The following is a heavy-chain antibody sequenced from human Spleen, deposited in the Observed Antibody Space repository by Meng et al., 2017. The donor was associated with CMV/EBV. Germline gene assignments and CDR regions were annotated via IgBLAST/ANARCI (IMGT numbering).Heavy chain of an antibody. CDR2: VSADNGDT. V-gene: IGHV1-18*01. D-gene: IGHD4-17*01. Sequence: KCSGYNFNSYAITWVRQAPGQGLEWVGWVSADNGDTDYAQKFQGSVTVTADTFTNTAYMEIRSLRSDDSAMYYCARAGAAVTTSFDFWGQGTLVTVSS. CDR3: ARAGAAVTTSFDF. J-gene: IGHJ4*02. CDR1: GYNFNSYA.